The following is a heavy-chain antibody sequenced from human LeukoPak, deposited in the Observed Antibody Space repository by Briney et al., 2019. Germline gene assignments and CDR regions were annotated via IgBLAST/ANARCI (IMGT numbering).Heavy chain of an antibody. V-gene: IGHV3-11*04. CDR2: MSASGTTI. CDR3: ARDREQWLVRRFDY. CDR1: GFTFSDFY. D-gene: IGHD6-19*01. J-gene: IGHJ4*02. Sequence: GGSVRLSCVASGFTFSDFYMNWIRQAPGKGLEWVAHMSASGTTIFYADSVQGRFTISRDRAKNSLDLQMNSLRAEDTAVYYCARDREQWLVRRFDYWGQGTLVTVSS.